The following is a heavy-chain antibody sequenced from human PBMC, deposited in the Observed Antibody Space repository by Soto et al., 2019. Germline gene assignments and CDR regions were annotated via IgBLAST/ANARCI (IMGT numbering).Heavy chain of an antibody. CDR1: GGSFSGYY. CDR3: ARDITIFGVVIIRWMAWFDP. D-gene: IGHD3-3*01. V-gene: IGHV4-34*01. CDR2: INHSGST. Sequence: PSETLSLTCAVYGGSFSGYYWSWIRQPPGKGLEWIGEINHSGSTNYNPSLKSRVTISVDTSKNQFSLKLSSVTAADTAVYYCARDITIFGVVIIRWMAWFDPWGQGTLVTVSS. J-gene: IGHJ5*02.